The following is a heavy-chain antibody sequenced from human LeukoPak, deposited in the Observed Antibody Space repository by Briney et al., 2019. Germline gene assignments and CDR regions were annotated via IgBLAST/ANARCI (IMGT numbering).Heavy chain of an antibody. D-gene: IGHD6-13*01. CDR1: GFTFSSYA. V-gene: IGHV3-23*01. J-gene: IGHJ1*01. CDR2: ISDSGGST. CDR3: AKDSHSSSWYNYFQH. Sequence: GGSLRLSCAASGFTFSSYAMSWVRQAPGKGLEWVSAISDSGGSTYYADSVTGRFTISRDNSKNTLYLQINSLRAEDTAVYFCAKDSHSSSWYNYFQHWGQGTLVTVSS.